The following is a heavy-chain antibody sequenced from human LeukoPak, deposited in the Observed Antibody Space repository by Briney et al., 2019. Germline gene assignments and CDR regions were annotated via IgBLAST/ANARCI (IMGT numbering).Heavy chain of an antibody. Sequence: SETLSLTCAVYGGSFSGYYWSWIRQPPGKGLEWIGEINHSGSTNYNPSLKSRVTISVDTSKNQFSLNLNSVTAADTAFYYCASDRIWFGESTNEYWGQGTLVTVSS. CDR3: ASDRIWFGESTNEY. CDR1: GGSFSGYY. D-gene: IGHD3-10*01. CDR2: INHSGST. V-gene: IGHV4-34*01. J-gene: IGHJ4*02.